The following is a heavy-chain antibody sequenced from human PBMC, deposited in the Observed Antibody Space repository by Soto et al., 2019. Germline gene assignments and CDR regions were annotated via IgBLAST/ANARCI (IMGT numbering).Heavy chain of an antibody. V-gene: IGHV3-48*03. CDR3: VREAPCSNGVCQFDY. J-gene: IGHJ4*02. Sequence: GGSLRLSCAASGFTFSPYEMSWVRQAPGKGLEWISYISSSGSTIHYADSVKGRFSISRDNAKKSLFLQVNSLRAEDTAVYYCVREAPCSNGVCQFDYWGRGTLVTVSS. CDR1: GFTFSPYE. D-gene: IGHD2-8*01. CDR2: ISSSGSTI.